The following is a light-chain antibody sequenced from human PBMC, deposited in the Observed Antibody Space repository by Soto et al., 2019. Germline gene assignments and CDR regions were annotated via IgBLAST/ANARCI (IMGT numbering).Light chain of an antibody. CDR3: SSHAGNNNYV. J-gene: IGLJ1*01. CDR1: SSDVGGYNY. Sequence: QSALTQPRSVSGSPGQSVTISFTGTSSDVGGYNYVSWYQQHPGKAPKLMIYDVSKRPSGVPDRFSGSKSGYTASLTVSGLQAEDEADYYCSSHAGNNNYVFGTGTKVTVL. V-gene: IGLV2-11*01. CDR2: DVS.